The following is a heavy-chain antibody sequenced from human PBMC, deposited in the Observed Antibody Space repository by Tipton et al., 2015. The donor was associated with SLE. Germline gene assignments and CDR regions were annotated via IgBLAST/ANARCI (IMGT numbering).Heavy chain of an antibody. CDR1: GFSINSYTYY. Sequence: TLSLTCTVSGFSINSYTYYWGWIRQPPGKGLEWIGTFFYGGSTYSNPSLRSRVTISVDTSKNQFSLTLSSVTAADTAVYYCARDEYRYDTTGYHLLGHFDFWGQGTLVTVSS. D-gene: IGHD3-22*01. CDR2: FFYGGST. CDR3: ARDEYRYDTTGYHLLGHFDF. V-gene: IGHV4-39*07. J-gene: IGHJ4*02.